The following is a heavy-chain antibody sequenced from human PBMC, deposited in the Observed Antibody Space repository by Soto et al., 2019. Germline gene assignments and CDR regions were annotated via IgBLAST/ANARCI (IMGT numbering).Heavy chain of an antibody. V-gene: IGHV3-21*01. D-gene: IGHD3-10*01. CDR3: GRVAPRYNFGSGSCTGV. Sequence: EVRLVESGGGLVKPGESLRLSCAASGFTFSDYSMSWVRQAPGKGLEWVSSISSGDSYIYYADSVEGRFTISRDNAKTCLYRQMKSLRVRDAAVYYCGRVAPRYNFGSGSCTGVWGKGTWVTVSS. CDR1: GFTFSDYS. J-gene: IGHJ6*04. CDR2: ISSGDSYI.